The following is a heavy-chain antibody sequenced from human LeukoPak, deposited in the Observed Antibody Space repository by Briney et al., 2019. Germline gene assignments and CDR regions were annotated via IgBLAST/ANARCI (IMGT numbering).Heavy chain of an antibody. J-gene: IGHJ4*02. CDR3: TRDPRLCDY. CDR2: IGPSGTIM. CDR1: GFTFRDFY. V-gene: IGHV3-11*01. Sequence: GGSLRLSCAVSGFTFRDFYMTWIRQAPGKGLEWVAYIGPSGTIMNYADSVKGRFTVSRDNAENSLYLHMNSLRAEDTAVYYCTRDPRLCDYWGQGTLVTVSS.